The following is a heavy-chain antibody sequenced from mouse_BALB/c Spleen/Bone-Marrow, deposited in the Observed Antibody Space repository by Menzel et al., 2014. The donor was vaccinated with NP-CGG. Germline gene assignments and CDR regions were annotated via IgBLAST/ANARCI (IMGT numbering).Heavy chain of an antibody. V-gene: IGHV5-17*02. CDR1: GFTFSSFG. CDR3: SRCRILELDIAN. J-gene: IGHJ3*01. Sequence: EVQLEESGGGLVQPGASLKLSCAASGFTFSSFGMHWVRQTPEQGLEWVAYISRSSRTINYADTMKGRITISREKPKKTLFLQMTSLRSEDTAMYYCSRCRILELDIANWGQGTLVTVSA. D-gene: IGHD2-10*02. CDR2: ISRSSRTI.